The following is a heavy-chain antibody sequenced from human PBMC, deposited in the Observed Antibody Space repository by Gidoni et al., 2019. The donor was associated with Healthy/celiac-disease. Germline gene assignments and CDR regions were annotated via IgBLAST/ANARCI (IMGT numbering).Heavy chain of an antibody. CDR3: ARGREGFGGVTHQGHFGY. CDR1: GGSFSGYY. D-gene: IGHD3-16*01. J-gene: IGHJ4*02. CDR2: INHSGST. Sequence: QVQLQQWGAGLLKPSETLSLTCAVYGGSFSGYYWSWIRQPPGKGLEWIGEINHSGSTNYNPSLKSRVTISVDTSKSQFSLKLSSVTAADTAVYYCARGREGFGGVTHQGHFGYWGQGTLVTVSS. V-gene: IGHV4-34*01.